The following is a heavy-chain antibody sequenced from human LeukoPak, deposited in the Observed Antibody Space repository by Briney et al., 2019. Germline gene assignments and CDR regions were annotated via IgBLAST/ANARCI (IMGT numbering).Heavy chain of an antibody. J-gene: IGHJ3*02. D-gene: IGHD3-10*01. CDR3: ARGRSITILRGVAISDGFDI. CDR1: GFTFSSYS. CDR2: ISSSSSYI. V-gene: IGHV3-21*01. Sequence: KPGGSLRLSCAASGFTFSSYSMNWVRQAPGKGLEWVSSISSSSSYIYYADSVKGRFTISRDNAKNSLYLQMNSLRAEDTAVYYCARGRSITILRGVAISDGFDIWGQGTMVTVSS.